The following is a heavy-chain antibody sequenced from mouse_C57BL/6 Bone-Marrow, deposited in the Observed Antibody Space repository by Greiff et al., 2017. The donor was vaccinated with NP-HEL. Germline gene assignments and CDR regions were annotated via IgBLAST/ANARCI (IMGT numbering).Heavy chain of an antibody. CDR2: ISSGSSTI. CDR3: ASPLSYYGSSYWFAY. J-gene: IGHJ3*01. Sequence: EVKLQESGGGLVKPGGSLKLSCAASGFTFSDYGMHWVRQAPEKGLEWVAYISSGSSTIYYADTVKGRFTISRDNAKNTLFLQMTSLRSEDTAMYYCASPLSYYGSSYWFAYWGQGTLVTVSA. CDR1: GFTFSDYG. D-gene: IGHD1-1*01. V-gene: IGHV5-17*01.